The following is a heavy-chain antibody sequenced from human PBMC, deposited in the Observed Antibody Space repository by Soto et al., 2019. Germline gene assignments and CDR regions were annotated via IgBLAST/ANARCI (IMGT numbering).Heavy chain of an antibody. CDR1: GFTFDDYA. Sequence: EVQLVESGGDLVQPGRSLRLSCAASGFTFDDYAMHWVRLAPGKGLEWVSGISWNSGDIYYADPVKGRFTISRDNAKNSLYLQMNSLRPDDTAMYYCAKDAIHVLLGYTYGAGGMDVWGQGTTVTVSS. V-gene: IGHV3-9*01. J-gene: IGHJ6*02. D-gene: IGHD5-18*01. CDR2: ISWNSGDI. CDR3: AKDAIHVLLGYTYGAGGMDV.